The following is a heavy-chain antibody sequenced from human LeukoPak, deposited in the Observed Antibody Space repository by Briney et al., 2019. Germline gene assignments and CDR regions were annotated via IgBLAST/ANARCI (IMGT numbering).Heavy chain of an antibody. V-gene: IGHV3-30*03. Sequence: GGSLRLSCAASGFTFSTYSMNWVRQAPGKGLEWVAVISYDGSNKYYADSVKGRFTISRDNARDSLYLQMSSLRVEDTAVYYCARGGSGSWGQGTLVTVSS. CDR1: GFTFSTYS. D-gene: IGHD3-10*01. CDR3: ARGGSGS. J-gene: IGHJ4*02. CDR2: ISYDGSNK.